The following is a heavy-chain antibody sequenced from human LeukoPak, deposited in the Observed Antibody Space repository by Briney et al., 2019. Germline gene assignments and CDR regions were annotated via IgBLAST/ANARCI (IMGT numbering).Heavy chain of an antibody. J-gene: IGHJ1*01. Sequence: ASVKVSCKASGYNFFGYYLHWVRQAPGQGLEWMAWIDPYTGNTHYAQKFQGRTTVTRDTSLSTTYMELNWLTSDDTALYYCAREYSASEHWGQGTLVTVSS. CDR1: GYNFFGYY. CDR3: AREYSASEH. D-gene: IGHD5-12*01. V-gene: IGHV1-2*02. CDR2: IDPYTGNT.